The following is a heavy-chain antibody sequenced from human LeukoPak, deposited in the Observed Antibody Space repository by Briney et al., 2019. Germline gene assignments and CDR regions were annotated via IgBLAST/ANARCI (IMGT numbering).Heavy chain of an antibody. D-gene: IGHD6-19*01. CDR2: INHSGST. CDR3: ARHSSGWYHFDY. CDR1: GGSISSYY. J-gene: IGHJ4*02. V-gene: IGHV4-34*01. Sequence: SETLSLTCTVSGGSISSYYWSWIRQPPGKGLEWIGEINHSGSTNYNPSLKSRVTISVDTSKNQFSLKLSSVTAADTAVFYCARHSSGWYHFDYWGQGTLVTVSS.